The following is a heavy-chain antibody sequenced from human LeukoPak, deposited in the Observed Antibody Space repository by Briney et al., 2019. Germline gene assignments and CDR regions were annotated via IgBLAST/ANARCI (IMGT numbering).Heavy chain of an antibody. Sequence: GESLKISCKGSGYSFTNYWIGWVRQMPGKGLEWMGIIYPGDSDTRYSPSFQGQVTISADKSISTAYLQWSSLKASDTAMYYCARTSPSGSYLGDAFDIWGQGTMVTVSS. V-gene: IGHV5-51*01. J-gene: IGHJ3*02. CDR1: GYSFTNYW. D-gene: IGHD1-26*01. CDR2: IYPGDSDT. CDR3: ARTSPSGSYLGDAFDI.